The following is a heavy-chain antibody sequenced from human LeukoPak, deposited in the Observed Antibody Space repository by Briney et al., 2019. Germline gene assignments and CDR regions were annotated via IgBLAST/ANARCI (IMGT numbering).Heavy chain of an antibody. CDR1: GGSISSGGYY. V-gene: IGHV4-31*03. Sequence: PSETLSLTCTVSGGSISSGGYYWSWIRQHPGKGLEWIGYIYYSGSTYYNPSLKSRVTISVDTSKNQFSLKLSSVTAADTAVYYCARAGECSSSWYRTFDYWGQGTPVTVSS. D-gene: IGHD6-13*01. CDR3: ARAGECSSSWYRTFDY. J-gene: IGHJ4*02. CDR2: IYYSGST.